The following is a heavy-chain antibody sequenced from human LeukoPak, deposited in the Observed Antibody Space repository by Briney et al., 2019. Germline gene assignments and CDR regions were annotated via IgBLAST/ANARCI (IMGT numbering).Heavy chain of an antibody. D-gene: IGHD3-3*01. Sequence: GRSLRLSCAASGFTFSSYGMHWVRQAPGKGLEWVAVISYDGSNKYYADSVKGRFTISRDNSKNTLYLQMNSLRAEDTAVYYCVKDSLYYVFWSGYYTRGYYYYGMDVWGQGTTVTVSS. CDR1: GFTFSSYG. J-gene: IGHJ6*02. CDR3: VKDSLYYVFWSGYYTRGYYYYGMDV. CDR2: ISYDGSNK. V-gene: IGHV3-30*18.